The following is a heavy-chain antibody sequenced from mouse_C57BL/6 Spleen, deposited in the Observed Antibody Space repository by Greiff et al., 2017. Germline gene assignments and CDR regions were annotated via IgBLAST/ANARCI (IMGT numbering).Heavy chain of an antibody. J-gene: IGHJ4*01. CDR2: IYPGDGDT. V-gene: IGHV1-80*01. D-gene: IGHD1-1*01. CDR1: GYAFSSYW. CDR3: ARWPITTVDYYAMDY. Sequence: VQLQQSGAELVKPGASVKISCKASGYAFSSYWMNWVKQRPGKGLEWIGQIYPGDGDTNYNGKFKGKATLTADKSSSTAYMQLSSLTSEDSAVYFCARWPITTVDYYAMDYWGQGTSVTVSS.